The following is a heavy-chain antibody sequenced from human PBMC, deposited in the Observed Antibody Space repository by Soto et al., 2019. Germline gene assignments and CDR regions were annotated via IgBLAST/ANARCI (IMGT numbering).Heavy chain of an antibody. CDR1: GFTFSSYA. CDR2: ISHDGINK. V-gene: IGHV3-30-3*01. Sequence: QVLLVDSGGGVVQPGRSLRLSCAASGFTFSSYAMNCVRQAPGKGLEWVALISHDGINKYYADSVRGRFTISRDSSTNTLYLQMNSLGAADTAVYYCGRCTSTSCHLGSDYWGQGTLVTVSS. D-gene: IGHD2-2*01. CDR3: GRCTSTSCHLGSDY. J-gene: IGHJ4*02.